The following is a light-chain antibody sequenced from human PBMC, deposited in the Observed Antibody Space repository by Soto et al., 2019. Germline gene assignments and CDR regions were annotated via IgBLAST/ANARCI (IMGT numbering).Light chain of an antibody. V-gene: IGLV2-23*01. Sequence: QSALNQPASVSGSPGQSITISFTGTRSDVGSYNLVSWYQQHPGKAPKLMIYEGSKRPSGVSNRFSGSKSGNTASLKISGLQAEDEADYYCCSYAGSSTYVFGTGTKVTVL. CDR3: CSYAGSSTYV. CDR2: EGS. CDR1: RSDVGSYNL. J-gene: IGLJ1*01.